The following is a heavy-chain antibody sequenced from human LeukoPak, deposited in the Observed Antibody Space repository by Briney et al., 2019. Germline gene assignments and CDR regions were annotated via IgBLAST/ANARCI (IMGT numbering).Heavy chain of an antibody. D-gene: IGHD1-1*01. Sequence: SETLSLTCTVSGGSVSSSSYYWGWIRQPPGKGLEWIGSIYYSGSTYYNPSIKSRVAISVDTSKNQFPLRLSSVTAADTAVYYCATDTTASFYYMDVWGKGTTVTVSS. CDR2: IYYSGST. CDR1: GGSVSSSSYY. V-gene: IGHV4-39*01. CDR3: ATDTTASFYYMDV. J-gene: IGHJ6*03.